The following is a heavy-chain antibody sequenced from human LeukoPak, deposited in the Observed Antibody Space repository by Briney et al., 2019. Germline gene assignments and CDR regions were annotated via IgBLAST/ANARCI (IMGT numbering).Heavy chain of an antibody. Sequence: SETLSLTCTVSGYSISSGYYWGWIRQPPGKGLEWIGSIYHSGSNYYNPSLKSRVTISVDTSKNQFSLCLSSVTAADTAVYYCARTYYGDNWFDPWGQGTLVTVSS. CDR1: GYSISSGYY. V-gene: IGHV4-38-2*02. D-gene: IGHD3-10*01. CDR2: IYHSGSN. J-gene: IGHJ5*02. CDR3: ARTYYGDNWFDP.